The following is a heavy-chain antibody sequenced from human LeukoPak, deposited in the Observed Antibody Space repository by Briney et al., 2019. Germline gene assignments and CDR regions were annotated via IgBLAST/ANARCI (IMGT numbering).Heavy chain of an antibody. CDR2: INPNSGGT. D-gene: IGHD2-21*02. Sequence: ASVKVSCKASGYTFTGYYIHWVRQAPGQGLEWMGWINPNSGGTNYAPKFQGRVAMTRDTSITTAYMELSRLTSDDTTIYYCATTLHIVVVTWHAFDIWGQGTMVTVSS. J-gene: IGHJ3*02. CDR1: GYTFTGYY. CDR3: ATTLHIVVVTWHAFDI. V-gene: IGHV1-2*02.